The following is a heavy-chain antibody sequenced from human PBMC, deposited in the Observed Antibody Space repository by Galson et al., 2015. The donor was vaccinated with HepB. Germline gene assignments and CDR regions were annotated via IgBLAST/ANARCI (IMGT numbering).Heavy chain of an antibody. CDR3: AKVRSKVGYNFGAFDI. D-gene: IGHD5-24*01. Sequence: SLRLSCAASGFTFSSYAMSWVRQAPGKGLEWVSAISGSGGSTYYADSVKGRFTISRDNSKNTLHLQMNSLRAEDTAVYYCAKVRSKVGYNFGAFDIWGQGTMVTVSS. CDR1: GFTFSSYA. CDR2: ISGSGGST. V-gene: IGHV3-23*01. J-gene: IGHJ3*02.